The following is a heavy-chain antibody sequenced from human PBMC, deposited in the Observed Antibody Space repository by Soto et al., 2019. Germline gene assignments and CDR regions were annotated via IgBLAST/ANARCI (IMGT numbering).Heavy chain of an antibody. Sequence: GGSLRLSCAASGFTFSSYGMHWVRQAPGKGLEWVAVISYDGSNKYYADSAKGRFTISRDNSKNTLYLQMNSLRAEDTAVYYCEKDGWFVAFDIWGQGTMVTVSS. CDR1: GFTFSSYG. D-gene: IGHD3-10*01. CDR2: ISYDGSNK. V-gene: IGHV3-30*18. CDR3: EKDGWFVAFDI. J-gene: IGHJ3*02.